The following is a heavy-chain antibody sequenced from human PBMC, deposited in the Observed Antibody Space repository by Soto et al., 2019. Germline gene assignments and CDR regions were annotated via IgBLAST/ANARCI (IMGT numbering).Heavy chain of an antibody. CDR2: SWYAGRNT. J-gene: IGHJ4*02. Sequence: PGGSLRLSCAASGFTFSSYAMHWVRQALGQGLERVGFSWYAGRNTCYAESVRGRFTISRDSSKNTVCLQINALRAADTAVYYCASDFRMVLVAPGYWGQGTLVTVSS. D-gene: IGHD3-10*01. CDR1: GFTFSSYA. CDR3: ASDFRMVLVAPGY. V-gene: IGHV3-33*01.